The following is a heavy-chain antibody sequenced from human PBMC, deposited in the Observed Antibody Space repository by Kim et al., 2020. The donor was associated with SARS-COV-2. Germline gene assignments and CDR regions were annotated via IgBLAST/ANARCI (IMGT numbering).Heavy chain of an antibody. CDR1: GFTFSSYA. J-gene: IGHJ5*02. D-gene: IGHD3-16*02. CDR3: ATLWGYTHHTAALHKGA. Sequence: GGSLRLSCAASGFTFSSYAMSWVRQAPGKGLEWVSAISGSGGSTYYVDSVKGRFTISRDNSKNTLYLQMNSLRAEDTAVYYCATLWGYTHHTAALHKGAWGQGTLVTVSS. V-gene: IGHV3-23*01. CDR2: ISGSGGST.